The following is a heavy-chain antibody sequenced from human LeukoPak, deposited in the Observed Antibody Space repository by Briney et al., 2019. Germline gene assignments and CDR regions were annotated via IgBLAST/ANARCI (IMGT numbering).Heavy chain of an antibody. Sequence: GSLRLSCAASGFTFSNYAIHWVRQAPGKGLEWVSSISGGGGSTYYADSVKGRYTISRDNSKNTLYLQMNSLRAEDTAIYYCAKESSLLRGPTVIYYFDFWGQGTLVTVSS. D-gene: IGHD3-10*01. CDR1: GFTFSNYA. V-gene: IGHV3-23*01. J-gene: IGHJ4*02. CDR3: AKESSLLRGPTVIYYFDF. CDR2: ISGGGGST.